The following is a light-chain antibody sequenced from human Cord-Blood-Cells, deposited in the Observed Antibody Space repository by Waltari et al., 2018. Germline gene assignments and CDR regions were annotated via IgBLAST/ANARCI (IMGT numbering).Light chain of an antibody. CDR2: GKN. Sequence: SSELTSDAAVSVALRPSVSITCKGDSLRSYFASVYQQKPGQAPVLVIYGKNNRPSGIPDRFSGSSSGNTASLTITGAQAEDEADYYCNSRDSSGNHVVFGGGTKLTVL. V-gene: IGLV3-19*01. CDR3: NSRDSSGNHVV. CDR1: SLRSYF. J-gene: IGLJ2*01.